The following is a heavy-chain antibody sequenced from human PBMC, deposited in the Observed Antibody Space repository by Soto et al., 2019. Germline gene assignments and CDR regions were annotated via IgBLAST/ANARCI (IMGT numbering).Heavy chain of an antibody. CDR2: ISSSSSTI. V-gene: IGHV3-48*01. J-gene: IGHJ3*02. CDR3: ARDRVAAAGGGAFDI. D-gene: IGHD6-13*01. CDR1: GFTFSSYS. Sequence: GGSLRLSCAASGFTFSSYSMNWVRQAPGKGLEWVSYISSSSSTIYYADSVKGRFTISRDNAKNSLYLQMNSLRAEDTAVYYCARDRVAAAGGGAFDIWGQGTMVTVSS.